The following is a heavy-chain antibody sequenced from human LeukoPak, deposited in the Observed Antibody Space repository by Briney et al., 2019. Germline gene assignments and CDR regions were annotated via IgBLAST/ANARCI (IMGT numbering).Heavy chain of an antibody. CDR1: GGTFSSYA. CDR3: ARGQDSTKYYYYYYMDV. Sequence: ASVKVSCKASGGTFSSYAINWVRQATGQGLEWMGWMNPNSGNTGYAQKFQGRVTMTRNTSISTAYMELSSLRSEDTAVYYCARGQDSTKYYYYYYMDVWGKGTTVTVSS. D-gene: IGHD2-2*01. V-gene: IGHV1-8*02. J-gene: IGHJ6*03. CDR2: MNPNSGNT.